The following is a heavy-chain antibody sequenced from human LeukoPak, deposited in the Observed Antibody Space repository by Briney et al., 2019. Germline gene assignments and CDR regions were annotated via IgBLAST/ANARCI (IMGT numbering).Heavy chain of an antibody. V-gene: IGHV1-69*05. D-gene: IGHD6-19*01. CDR3: ARDRLAVPYYFDY. CDR1: GGTFSSYA. J-gene: IGHJ4*02. Sequence: SVKVSCKASGGTFSSYAISWVRQAPGQGLEWMGRIIPIFGTANYAQKFQGRVTITTDESKSTAYMELSSLRSEDTAVYYCARDRLAVPYYFDYWGQGTLVTVSS. CDR2: IIPIFGTA.